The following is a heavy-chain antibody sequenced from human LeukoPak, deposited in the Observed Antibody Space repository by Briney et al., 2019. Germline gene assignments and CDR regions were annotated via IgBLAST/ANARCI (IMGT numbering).Heavy chain of an antibody. J-gene: IGHJ4*02. D-gene: IGHD5-12*01. Sequence: PSETLSLTCAVYGGSFSGYYWSWIRQPPGKGLEWIGEINHSGSTNYNPSLKSRVTISVDTSKNQFSLKLSSVTAADTAVYYCARDSSFSGYLYYFDYWGQGTLVTVSS. CDR3: ARDSSFSGYLYYFDY. V-gene: IGHV4-34*01. CDR2: INHSGST. CDR1: GGSFSGYY.